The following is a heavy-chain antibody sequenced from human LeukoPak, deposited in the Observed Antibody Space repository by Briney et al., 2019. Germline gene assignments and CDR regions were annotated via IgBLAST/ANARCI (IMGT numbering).Heavy chain of an antibody. J-gene: IGHJ4*02. V-gene: IGHV3-23*01. CDR2: ISGSGGST. Sequence: GGSLRLSCAASGFTFSSYAMSWVRQAPGKGLEWVSAISGSGGSTYYADSVKGWFTISRDNSKNTLYLQMNSLRAEDTTVYYCAKSRGVSRRSNFDYWGQGTLVTVSS. D-gene: IGHD3-10*01. CDR1: GFTFSSYA. CDR3: AKSRGVSRRSNFDY.